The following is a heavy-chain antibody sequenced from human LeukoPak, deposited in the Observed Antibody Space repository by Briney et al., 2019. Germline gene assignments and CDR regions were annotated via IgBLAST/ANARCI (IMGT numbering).Heavy chain of an antibody. D-gene: IGHD1-26*01. CDR3: ARDGIDVWEGRMDV. CDR1: GGSISSSSYY. J-gene: IGHJ6*02. Sequence: PSETLSLTCTVSGGSISSSSYYWGWIRQPPGKGLEWIGSIYYSGSTYYNPSLKSRVTISVDTSKNQFSLKLSSVTAADTAVYYCARDGIDVWEGRMDVWGQGTTVTVSS. CDR2: IYYSGST. V-gene: IGHV4-39*02.